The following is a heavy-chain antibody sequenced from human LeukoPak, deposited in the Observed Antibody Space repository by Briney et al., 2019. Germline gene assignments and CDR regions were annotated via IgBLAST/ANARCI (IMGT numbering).Heavy chain of an antibody. CDR3: ARVLCSSTSCYADFDY. CDR1: GYSFTSYW. J-gene: IGHJ4*02. V-gene: IGHV5-51*01. D-gene: IGHD2-2*01. CDR2: IYPGDSDT. Sequence: PGESLKISCKGSGYSFTSYWIGWVRQKPGKGLEWMGIIYPGDSDTRYGPSFQGQVTISADKSTSTAYLQWSSLKASDTAIYYCARVLCSSTSCYADFDYWGQGTLVTVSS.